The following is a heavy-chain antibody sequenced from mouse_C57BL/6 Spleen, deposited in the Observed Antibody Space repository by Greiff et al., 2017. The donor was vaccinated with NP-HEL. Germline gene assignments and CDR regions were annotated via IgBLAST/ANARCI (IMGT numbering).Heavy chain of an antibody. CDR1: GFTFSDFY. CDR2: SRNKANDYTT. D-gene: IGHD2-3*01. Sequence: EVKVVESGGGLVQSGRSLRLSCATSGFTFSDFYMEWVRQAPGKGLEWIAASRNKANDYTTEYSASVKGRFIVSRDTSQSILYLQMNALRAEDTAIYYCARANDGYYDYFDYWGQGTTLTVSS. J-gene: IGHJ2*01. CDR3: ARANDGYYDYFDY. V-gene: IGHV7-1*01.